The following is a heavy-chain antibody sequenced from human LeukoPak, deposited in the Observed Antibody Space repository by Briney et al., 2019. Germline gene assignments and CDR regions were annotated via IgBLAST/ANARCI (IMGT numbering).Heavy chain of an antibody. Sequence: GGSLRLSCATSGLTFRTTWMHWVRQAPGKGLMWVSRMNGEGTTIDYADSVKGRFTVSRDYAKDTLFLQMNNLRTEDTALYFCATARNFRFEYWGQGSLVIVSA. CDR1: GLTFRTTW. J-gene: IGHJ4*02. CDR3: ATARNFRFEY. CDR2: MNGEGTTI. V-gene: IGHV3-74*01. D-gene: IGHD1-7*01.